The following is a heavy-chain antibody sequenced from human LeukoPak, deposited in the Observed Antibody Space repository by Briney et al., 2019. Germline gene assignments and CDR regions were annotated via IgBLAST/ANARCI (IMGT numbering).Heavy chain of an antibody. D-gene: IGHD2-2*03. CDR2: IHPSGSNT. CDR1: GYTFTSNY. V-gene: IGHV1-46*01. J-gene: IGHJ4*02. Sequence: GSVKISCRASGYTFTSNYMHWVRQAPGQGLEWMGVIHPSGSNTNYAQKFQGRVTMTKDTSTSTVYIELNNLRSEDTAVYYCARMEMDMATVRNFLDHWGQGTLVTVSS. CDR3: ARMEMDMATVRNFLDH.